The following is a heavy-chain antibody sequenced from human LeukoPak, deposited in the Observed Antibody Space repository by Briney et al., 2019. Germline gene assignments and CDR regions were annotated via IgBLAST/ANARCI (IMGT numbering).Heavy chain of an antibody. Sequence: ASVKVSCKASGGTFSSYAISWVRQAPGQGLEWMEGIIPIFGTANYAQKFQGRVTITADESTSTAYMELSSLRSEDTAVYYCAKKGSRGGFDYWGQGTLVTVSS. V-gene: IGHV1-69*13. CDR2: IIPIFGTA. CDR3: AKKGSRGGFDY. D-gene: IGHD3-10*01. CDR1: GGTFSSYA. J-gene: IGHJ4*02.